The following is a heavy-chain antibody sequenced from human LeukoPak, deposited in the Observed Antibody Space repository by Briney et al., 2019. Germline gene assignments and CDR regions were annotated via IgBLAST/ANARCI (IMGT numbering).Heavy chain of an antibody. CDR1: GFTFSSYG. CDR3: AKDKGQYYYDSSGYYY. CDR2: ISGSGGST. V-gene: IGHV3-23*01. D-gene: IGHD3-22*01. J-gene: IGHJ4*02. Sequence: PGGSLRLSCAASGFTFSSYGMSWVRQAPGKGLEWVSLISGSGGSTYYTDSVKGRFTISRDNSKNTLYLQMNSLRAEDTAVYYCAKDKGQYYYDSSGYYYWGQGTLVTVSS.